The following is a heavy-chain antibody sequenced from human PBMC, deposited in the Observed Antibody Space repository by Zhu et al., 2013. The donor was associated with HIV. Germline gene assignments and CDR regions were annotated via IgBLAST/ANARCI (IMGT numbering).Heavy chain of an antibody. J-gene: IGHJ4*02. Sequence: QVQLVQSGAEVREPGASVKVSCKASGYTFTDYYIHWVRQAPGQGLEWMGWISPNSGGTNYAQNFPGRVTMTRDTSISTAYMELTRLTSDDTAVYYCARGSHVATIMAFGYWGQGTLVTVSS. CDR1: GYTFTDYY. D-gene: IGHD5-12*01. CDR3: ARGSHVATIMAFGY. V-gene: IGHV1-2*02. CDR2: ISPNSGGT.